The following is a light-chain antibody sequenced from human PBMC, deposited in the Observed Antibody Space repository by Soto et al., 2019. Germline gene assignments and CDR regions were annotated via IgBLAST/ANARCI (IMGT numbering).Light chain of an antibody. J-gene: IGLJ2*01. CDR1: SSNIGSNY. Sequence: QAVVTQTPSASGTPGQRVIISCSGSSSNIGSNYVYWYQQLPGTAPKLLISRDNERPSGVPDRFSGSKSGTSGSLAISGLRSEDEADYYCAAWDDSLSSPVFGGGTKLTVL. CDR3: AAWDDSLSSPV. CDR2: RDN. V-gene: IGLV1-47*01.